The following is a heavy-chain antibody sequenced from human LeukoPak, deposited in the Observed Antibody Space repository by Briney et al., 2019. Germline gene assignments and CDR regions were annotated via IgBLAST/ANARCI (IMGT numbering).Heavy chain of an antibody. D-gene: IGHD5-12*01. CDR2: IWYDGSKE. J-gene: IGHJ4*02. V-gene: IGHV3-33*01. Sequence: GGSLRLSCTVSGFMFTGYGMHWVRQAPGKGLEWVAVIWYDGSKEYYADSVKGRFTISRDISNNTLYLQMNSLRAEDTAVYYCARDRAIYSGYDPYFDYWGQGTLVTVSS. CDR3: ARDRAIYSGYDPYFDY. CDR1: GFMFTGYG.